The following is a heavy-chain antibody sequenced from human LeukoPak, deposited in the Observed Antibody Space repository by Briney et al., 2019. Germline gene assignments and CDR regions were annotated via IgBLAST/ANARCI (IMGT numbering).Heavy chain of an antibody. D-gene: IGHD1/OR15-1a*01. CDR1: GYSFTSYW. V-gene: IGHV5-51*01. CDR2: IYPGDPDT. CDR3: ATTTPPRGGAFDI. J-gene: IGHJ3*02. Sequence: GESLKISCKGSGYSFTSYWIGWVRQMPGKGLEWMGIIYPGDPDTRYSPSFQGQVTISADKSISTAYLQWSSLKASDTAMYYCATTTPPRGGAFDIWGQGTMVTVSS.